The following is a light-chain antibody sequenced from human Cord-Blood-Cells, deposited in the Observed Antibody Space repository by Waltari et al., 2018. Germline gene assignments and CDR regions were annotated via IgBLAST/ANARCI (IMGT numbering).Light chain of an antibody. V-gene: IGLV1-44*01. Sequence: QSVLTQPPSASGTPGQRVTISCSGSSSNIGSNTVNWYQQLPGTAPKLLIYSNNQRPSGVPDRFSGSKSVSSASRAISGLQSEDEADYYCAAWDDSLNGWVFGGGTKLTVL. CDR3: AAWDDSLNGWV. CDR2: SNN. J-gene: IGLJ3*02. CDR1: SSNIGSNT.